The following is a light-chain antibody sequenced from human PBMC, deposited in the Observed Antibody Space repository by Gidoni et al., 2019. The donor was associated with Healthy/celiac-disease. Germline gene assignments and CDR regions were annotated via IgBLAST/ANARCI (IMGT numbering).Light chain of an antibody. CDR2: DAS. J-gene: IGKJ5*01. Sequence: EIVLTQSPATLSLSPGERATLSCRASQSVSSYLAWYQQKPGQAPSLLIYDASNRATGIPARFIGSGAATDFTLTISSLEPEDFSVYYCQQRSNWPPITFGQGTRLEIK. V-gene: IGKV3-11*01. CDR3: QQRSNWPPIT. CDR1: QSVSSY.